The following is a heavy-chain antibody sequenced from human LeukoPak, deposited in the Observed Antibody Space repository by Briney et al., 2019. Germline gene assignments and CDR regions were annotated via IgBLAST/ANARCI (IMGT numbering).Heavy chain of an antibody. Sequence: PSETLSLTCTVSGGSFSSNTYYWGWIRQPPGKGLEWIGSIYYSGSTYYNPSLKSRVTISVDTSKNQFSLKLSSVTAADTAVYYCARLPTVTFFDYWGQGTLVTVSS. J-gene: IGHJ4*02. CDR3: ARLPTVTFFDY. D-gene: IGHD4-17*01. CDR1: GGSFSSNTYY. V-gene: IGHV4-39*01. CDR2: IYYSGST.